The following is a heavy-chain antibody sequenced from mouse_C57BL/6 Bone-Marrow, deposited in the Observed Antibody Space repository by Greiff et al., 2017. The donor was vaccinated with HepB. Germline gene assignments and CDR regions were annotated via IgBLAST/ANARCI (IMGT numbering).Heavy chain of an antibody. CDR3: ERFDGYYDAMDY. CDR2: IYPSDSET. V-gene: IGHV1-61*01. CDR1: GYTFTSYW. Sequence: QVQLQQPGAELVRPGSSVKLSCKASGYTFTSYWMDWVKQRPGQGLEWIGNIYPSDSETHYNQKFKDKATLTVDKSSSTAYMQLSSLTSEDSAVYYCERFDGYYDAMDYWGQGTSVTVSS. D-gene: IGHD2-3*01. J-gene: IGHJ4*01.